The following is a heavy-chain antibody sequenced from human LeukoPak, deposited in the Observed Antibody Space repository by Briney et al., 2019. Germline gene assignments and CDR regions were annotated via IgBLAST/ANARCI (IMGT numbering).Heavy chain of an antibody. CDR3: ARDYNGMDV. CDR1: GGSISSYY. J-gene: IGHJ6*02. CDR2: IYYSGST. V-gene: IGHV4-59*01. Sequence: PSETLSLTCTVSGGSISSYYWSWIRQPPGKGLEWIGYIYYSGSTNYNPSLKSRVTISVDTSKNQFSLKLSSVTAADTAVYYCARDYNGMDVWGQGTTVIVSS.